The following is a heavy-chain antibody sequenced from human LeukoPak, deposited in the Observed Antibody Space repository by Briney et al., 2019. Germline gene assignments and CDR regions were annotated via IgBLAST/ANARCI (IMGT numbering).Heavy chain of an antibody. Sequence: PSETLSLTCTVSGGSISSSPYFWGWIRQSPGKGLEWIGSIYYSGSTYYNPSLKSRVTISVDTSKNQFSLKLSSVTAADTAVYYCARGRFPTRWFDPWGQGTLVTVSS. V-gene: IGHV4-39*01. CDR2: IYYSGST. CDR3: ARGRFPTRWFDP. CDR1: GGSISSSPYF. J-gene: IGHJ5*02. D-gene: IGHD4-17*01.